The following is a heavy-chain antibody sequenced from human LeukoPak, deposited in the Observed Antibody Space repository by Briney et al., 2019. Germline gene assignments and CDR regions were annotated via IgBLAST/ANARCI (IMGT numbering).Heavy chain of an antibody. V-gene: IGHV2-70*11. J-gene: IGHJ6*02. CDR2: IDWDDDK. CDR3: PRIRTLVDPANYYYYYGMDV. CDR1: GFSLSTSGMC. D-gene: IGHD5-18*01. Sequence: ESGPTLVNPTQTLTLTCTFSGFSLSTSGMCVSWIRQPPGKALEWLARIDWDDDKYYSTSLKTRLTISKDTSKNQVVLIMTNMDPVDTATYYCPRIRTLVDPANYYYYYGMDVWGQGTTVTVSS.